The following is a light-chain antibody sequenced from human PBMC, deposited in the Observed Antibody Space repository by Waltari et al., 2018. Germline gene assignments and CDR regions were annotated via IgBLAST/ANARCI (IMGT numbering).Light chain of an antibody. CDR3: NSQDSSGNHLV. CDR1: SPRTYY. CDR2: GNS. V-gene: IGLV3-19*01. J-gene: IGLJ2*01. Sequence: SSELPQDPAVYVDFGLPLSISCQGASPRTYYAGWYRQKPGQAPVLDITGNSKWPSGIPNRVSASSSGSTSSLTITGAQAEDEADYYCNSQDSSGNHLVFGGGTKLTVL.